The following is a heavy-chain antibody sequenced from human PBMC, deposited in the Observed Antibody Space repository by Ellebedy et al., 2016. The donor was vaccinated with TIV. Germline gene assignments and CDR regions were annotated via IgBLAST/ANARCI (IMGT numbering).Heavy chain of an antibody. CDR2: INSDGSST. D-gene: IGHD1-26*01. CDR3: ARGGSYRGMDV. J-gene: IGHJ6*02. Sequence: PGGSLRLSCVASGFTFSTYDMHWVRQAPGKGLVWVSRINSDGSSTSYADSVKGRFTISRDNAKNTLYLQMNSLRAEDTAVYYCARGGSYRGMDVWGQGTTVTVSS. CDR1: GFTFSTYD. V-gene: IGHV3-74*01.